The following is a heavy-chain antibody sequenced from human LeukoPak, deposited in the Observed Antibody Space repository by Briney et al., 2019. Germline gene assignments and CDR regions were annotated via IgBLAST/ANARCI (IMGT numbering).Heavy chain of an antibody. D-gene: IGHD3-10*01. Sequence: SGGSLRLSCAASGFTFSSYGMHWVRQAPGKGLEWVAFIRYDGSNKYYADSVKGRFTISRDNSKNTLYLQMNSLRAEDTAVYYCARGEGDGSGDLFDYWGQGTLVTVSS. CDR3: ARGEGDGSGDLFDY. CDR1: GFTFSSYG. J-gene: IGHJ4*02. V-gene: IGHV3-30*02. CDR2: IRYDGSNK.